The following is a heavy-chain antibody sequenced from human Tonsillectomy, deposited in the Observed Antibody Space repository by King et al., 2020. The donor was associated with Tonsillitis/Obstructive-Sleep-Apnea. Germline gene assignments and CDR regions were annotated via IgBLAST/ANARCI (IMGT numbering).Heavy chain of an antibody. D-gene: IGHD5-12*01. CDR1: GFTFSSYA. J-gene: IGHJ6*02. CDR2: ISYDGSNK. CDR3: AKDRGGGYDFHYYYGLDV. V-gene: IGHV3-30*04. Sequence: QVQLVESGGGVVQPGRSLRLSCAASGFTFSSYAMHWVRQAPGKGLEWVAVISYDGSNKYYADSVKGRFTISRDNSKNTLYLQMNSLRAEDTAVYYCAKDRGGGYDFHYYYGLDVWGQGTTVTVSS.